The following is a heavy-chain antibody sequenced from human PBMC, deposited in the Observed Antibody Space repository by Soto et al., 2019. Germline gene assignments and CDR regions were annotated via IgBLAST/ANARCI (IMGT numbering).Heavy chain of an antibody. D-gene: IGHD6-19*01. CDR3: ARVAKYSSGWFKNAFDI. CDR1: GFTFSSYS. Sequence: EVQLVESGGGLVKPGGSLRLSCAASGFTFSSYSMNWVRQAPGKGLEWVSSISSSSSYIYYADSVKGRFTISRDNAKNSLYLQMNSLRAEDTAVYYCARVAKYSSGWFKNAFDIWGQGTMVTVSS. J-gene: IGHJ3*02. CDR2: ISSSSSYI. V-gene: IGHV3-21*01.